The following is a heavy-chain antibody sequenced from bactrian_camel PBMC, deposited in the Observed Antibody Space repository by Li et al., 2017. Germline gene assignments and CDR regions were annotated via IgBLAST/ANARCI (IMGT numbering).Heavy chain of an antibody. CDR3: ASSRYVGLCSLRHRLPY. CDR1: GHSISRYY. D-gene: IGHD5*01. Sequence: HVQLVESGGGSVQVGGSLRLSCVASGHSISRYYMGWFRQAPGKEREGVAIIIDDHSPTYADSVKGRLTISRDKTQNILYLQMNDLNPDDTGMYTCASSRYVGLCSLRHRLPYRGQGTQVTVS. CDR2: IIDDHSPT. J-gene: IGHJ4*01. V-gene: IGHV3-2*01.